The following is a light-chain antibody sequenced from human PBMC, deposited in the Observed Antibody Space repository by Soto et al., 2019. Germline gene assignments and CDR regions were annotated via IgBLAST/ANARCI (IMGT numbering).Light chain of an antibody. Sequence: QSVLTQPASVSGSPGQSITISCTGTSSDVGGYHYVSWYQHHPGEAPKLMIYEVSNRPSGVSNRFSGSKSGNTASRTISGLQAEDEADYYCISHSDSTTYVVLGGGTQVTVL. V-gene: IGLV2-14*01. J-gene: IGLJ2*01. CDR2: EVS. CDR1: SSDVGGYHY. CDR3: ISHSDSTTYVV.